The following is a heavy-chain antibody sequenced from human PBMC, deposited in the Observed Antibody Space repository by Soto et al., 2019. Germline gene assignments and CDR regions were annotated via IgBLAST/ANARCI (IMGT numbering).Heavy chain of an antibody. J-gene: IGHJ4*02. CDR1: FSTFTSYG. V-gene: IGHV1-18*01. CDR2: ISAYNGNT. D-gene: IGHD1-7*01. Sequence: GASAKFSCKASFSTFTSYGISWVRQSPGQGLEWMGWISAYNGNTNYAQKLQGRVTMTTDTSTSTAYMELRSLRSDDTAVYYCARDLEAIWNYVATYFDYWGQGTLVTVSS. CDR3: ARDLEAIWNYVATYFDY.